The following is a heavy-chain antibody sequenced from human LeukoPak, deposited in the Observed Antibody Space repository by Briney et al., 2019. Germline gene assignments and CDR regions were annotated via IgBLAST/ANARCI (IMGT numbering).Heavy chain of an antibody. D-gene: IGHD2/OR15-2a*01. Sequence: SVKVSCKASGGTFSSYAISWVRQAPGQGLEWMGRIIPILGIANYAQKFQGRVTMTRNTSISTAYMELSSLRSEDTAVYYCARGVSRKIARDYWGQGTLVTVSS. CDR3: ARGVSRKIARDY. V-gene: IGHV1-69*04. J-gene: IGHJ4*02. CDR2: IIPILGIA. CDR1: GGTFSSYA.